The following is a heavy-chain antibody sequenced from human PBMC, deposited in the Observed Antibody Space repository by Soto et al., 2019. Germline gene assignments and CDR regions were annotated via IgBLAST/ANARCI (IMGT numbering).Heavy chain of an antibody. CDR3: ARDQLSSGLYVWFDP. CDR1: GGSISNYY. Sequence: SETLSLTCTISGGSISNYYWSWIRQPPGKGLEWIGYIYYSGSTNYNPSLRSRVTISVDTSKNQFSLILSSVTSADTAVYYCARDQLSSGLYVWFDPWGQGTLVTVSS. V-gene: IGHV4-59*01. J-gene: IGHJ5*02. CDR2: IYYSGST. D-gene: IGHD6-25*01.